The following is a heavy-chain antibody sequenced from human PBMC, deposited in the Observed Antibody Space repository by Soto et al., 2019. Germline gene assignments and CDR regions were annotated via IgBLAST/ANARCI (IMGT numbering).Heavy chain of an antibody. CDR1: DGSIGSYY. Sequence: SETLSLTSTVADGSIGSYYWSWIRQPPGKGLEWIGYIYYSGSTNYNPSLKSRVTISVDTSKNQFSLKLSSVTAADTAVYYCAGRVGAPDYYHYYYGMDVWGQGTTVTVSS. D-gene: IGHD1-26*01. CDR3: AGRVGAPDYYHYYYGMDV. J-gene: IGHJ6*02. V-gene: IGHV4-59*01. CDR2: IYYSGST.